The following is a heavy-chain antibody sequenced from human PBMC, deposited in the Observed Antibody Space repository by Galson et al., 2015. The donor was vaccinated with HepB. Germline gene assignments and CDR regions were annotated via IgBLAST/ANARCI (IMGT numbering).Heavy chain of an antibody. CDR3: ARDLMSGSFGHSVGFDS. CDR1: GATFSSET. D-gene: IGHD1-26*01. Sequence: SVKVSCKASGATFSSETINWVRQAPGHGLECMGKIIPILGLANYAQNFQGRVTITANKSTSTAYMELNSLVSEDTAVYYCARDLMSGSFGHSVGFDSWGQGTLVTVSS. J-gene: IGHJ5*01. V-gene: IGHV1-69*04. CDR2: IIPILGLA.